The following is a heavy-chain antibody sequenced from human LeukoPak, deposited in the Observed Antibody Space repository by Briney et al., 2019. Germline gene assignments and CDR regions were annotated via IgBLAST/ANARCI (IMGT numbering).Heavy chain of an antibody. CDR3: ARGWNYAFRFDD. D-gene: IGHD3-3*01. CDR2: IKQDGGEK. Sequence: GGSLRLSCAASGFTFSDYWMTWVRQAPGKGLEWVAHIKQDGGEKYYVDSVKGRFTISRDNANNLVFLQMNSLRPEDTAVYYCARGWNYAFRFDDWGQGTLVTVSS. J-gene: IGHJ4*02. CDR1: GFTFSDYW. V-gene: IGHV3-7*01.